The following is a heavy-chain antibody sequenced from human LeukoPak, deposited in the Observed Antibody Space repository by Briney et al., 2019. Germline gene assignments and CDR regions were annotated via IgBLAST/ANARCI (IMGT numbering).Heavy chain of an antibody. CDR1: GFTVSSNY. Sequence: PGGSLRLSCAASGFTVSSNYMSWVRQAPGKGLEWVSVIYSGGSTYYADSVKGRFTISRDNSKNTLYLQMNSLRAEDTAVYYCARESPNTIHAFDIWGQGTMVTVSS. D-gene: IGHD1-1*01. CDR2: IYSGGST. CDR3: ARESPNTIHAFDI. J-gene: IGHJ3*02. V-gene: IGHV3-66*01.